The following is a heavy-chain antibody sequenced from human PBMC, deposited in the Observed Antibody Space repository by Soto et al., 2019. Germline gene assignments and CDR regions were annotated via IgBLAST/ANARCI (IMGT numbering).Heavy chain of an antibody. J-gene: IGHJ4*02. D-gene: IGHD6-19*01. CDR3: ARIGGWYGIDF. V-gene: IGHV4-61*01. CDR1: GGSVSSGSFH. Sequence: NPSETLSLTCSVSGGSVSSGSFHWSGIRHPPGKGLQFIGSIFYNGTANYSPSLKNRVSISIDTSQSQFFLQLISVAAADTAVYYCARIGGWYGIDFWGQGSLVTVSS. CDR2: IFYNGTA.